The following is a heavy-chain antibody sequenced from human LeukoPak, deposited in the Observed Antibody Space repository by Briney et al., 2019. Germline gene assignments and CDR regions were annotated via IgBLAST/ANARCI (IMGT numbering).Heavy chain of an antibody. CDR3: ARGRLVKTVITYWYFDL. CDR2: IYNDGST. V-gene: IGHV3-53*01. CDR1: GLTVSSNY. J-gene: IGHJ2*01. D-gene: IGHD2-8*02. Sequence: GGSLRLSCAASGLTVSSNYMTWVRQAPGKGLESVSVIYNDGSTYYADSVKGRFTISGDNSKNTLYLQMNTLRAEDTAVYFCARGRLVKTVITYWYFDLWGRGTLVTVSS.